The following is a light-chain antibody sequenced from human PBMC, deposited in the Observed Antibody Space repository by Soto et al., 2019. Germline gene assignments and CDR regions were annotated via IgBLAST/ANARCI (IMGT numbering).Light chain of an antibody. CDR1: HTISTY. J-gene: IGKJ5*01. CDR2: LAS. CDR3: QHSYGPPIT. Sequence: DIQMTQSPSSLSAFVGDRVTITCWASHTISTYLNWYQQRPGKAPKLLIYLASTLQSGVPSRFGGSGSGTDFTLTISSLQPEDSATYYCQHSYGPPITFGHATRLEIK. V-gene: IGKV1-39*01.